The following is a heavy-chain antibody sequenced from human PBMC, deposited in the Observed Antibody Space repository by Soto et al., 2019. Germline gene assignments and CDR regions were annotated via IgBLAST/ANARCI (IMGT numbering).Heavy chain of an antibody. Sequence: PWGSLRLSCAASGFTFISYGIHCFRHSPGKGLEWVAVIWYDGSNKYYADSVKGRFTISRDNSKNTLYLQMNSLRAEDTAVYYCARDKWEQWLVRRYFDYWGQGTLVTVSS. CDR2: IWYDGSNK. V-gene: IGHV3-33*01. CDR1: GFTFISYG. J-gene: IGHJ4*02. CDR3: ARDKWEQWLVRRYFDY. D-gene: IGHD6-19*01.